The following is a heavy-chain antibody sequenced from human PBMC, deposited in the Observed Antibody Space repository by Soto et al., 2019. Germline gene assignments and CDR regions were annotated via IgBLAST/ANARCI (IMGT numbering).Heavy chain of an antibody. V-gene: IGHV1-3*01. D-gene: IGHD3-22*01. Sequence: QVQLVQSGAEVKKPGASVKVSCKASGYTFTSYAMHWVRQAPGQRLEWMGWINAGNGNTKYSQKFQGRVTITRDTSASTAYMELSSLRSEDTAVYYCAREMGRYYDSSGYYPGGMDVWGQGTTVTVSS. CDR2: INAGNGNT. CDR1: GYTFTSYA. J-gene: IGHJ6*02. CDR3: AREMGRYYDSSGYYPGGMDV.